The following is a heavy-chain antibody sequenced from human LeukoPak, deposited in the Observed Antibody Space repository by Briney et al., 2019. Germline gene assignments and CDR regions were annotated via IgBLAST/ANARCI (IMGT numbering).Heavy chain of an antibody. Sequence: PSETLSLTCTVSGGSISSYYWSWIRQPPGKGLEWIGYIYYSGSTNYNPSLKSRVTISVDTSKNQFSLKLSSVTAADTAVYYCARDRGVRKYGMDVWGQGTTVTVSS. CDR2: IYYSGST. D-gene: IGHD3-10*01. J-gene: IGHJ6*02. V-gene: IGHV4-59*01. CDR3: ARDRGVRKYGMDV. CDR1: GGSISSYY.